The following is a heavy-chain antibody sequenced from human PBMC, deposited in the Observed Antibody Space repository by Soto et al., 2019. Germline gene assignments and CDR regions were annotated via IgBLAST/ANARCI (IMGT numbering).Heavy chain of an antibody. CDR3: AKEMCSGGSCYSSYGMDV. D-gene: IGHD2-15*01. CDR1: GFTFSYYA. V-gene: IGHV3-23*01. CDR2: ISGSGSST. Sequence: GGSLRLSCAASGFTFSYYAMSWARQAPGKGLEWVSTISGSGSSTYHADSVRGRFSISRDNSKNTVYLQMNSLRAEDTAVYYCAKEMCSGGSCYSSYGMDVWGQGTTVTVSS. J-gene: IGHJ6*02.